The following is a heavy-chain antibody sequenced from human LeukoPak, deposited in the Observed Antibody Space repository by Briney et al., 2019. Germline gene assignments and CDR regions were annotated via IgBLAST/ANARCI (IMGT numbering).Heavy chain of an antibody. Sequence: TGGSLRLSCAASGFTFSSYWRSWVRQAPGKGLEWVANIKQDGSERYYVDSVKGRFTISRDNAKNSLYLQMNSLRAEDTAVYYCATVSTLWAAAGSDYWGQGTLVTVSS. V-gene: IGHV3-7*01. J-gene: IGHJ4*02. CDR2: IKQDGSER. CDR1: GFTFSSYW. D-gene: IGHD6-13*01. CDR3: ATVSTLWAAAGSDY.